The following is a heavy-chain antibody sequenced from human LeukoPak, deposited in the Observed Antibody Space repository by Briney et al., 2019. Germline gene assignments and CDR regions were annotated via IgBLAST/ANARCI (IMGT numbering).Heavy chain of an antibody. D-gene: IGHD2-21*01. V-gene: IGHV3-66*01. CDR1: GVSVRGNY. CDR2: IYSGGTT. CDR3: AKGGDGDYFDY. Sequence: GGSLRLSCAASGVSVRGNYMSWVRQAPGKGLEWVSVIYSGGTTYYADSVKGRFTVSRDNSRNTLYLQMNSLRAEDTAVYYCAKGGDGDYFDYWGQGTLVTVSS. J-gene: IGHJ4*02.